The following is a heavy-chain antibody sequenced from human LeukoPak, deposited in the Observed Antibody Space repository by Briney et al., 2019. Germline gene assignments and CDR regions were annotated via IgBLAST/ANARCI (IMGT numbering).Heavy chain of an antibody. V-gene: IGHV3-23*01. CDR3: VKDGSDYYYDSRGYYYYYYGMDV. D-gene: IGHD3-22*01. Sequence: GGSLRLSCAASGFTFSSYAMSRVRQAPGKGLEWVLGISGSDDSTYNADSVKGRFTISRDNSKNTLYLQMNNLRVKDTAVYYCVKDGSDYYYDSRGYYYYYYGMDVWGQGATVTVSS. CDR1: GFTFSSYA. J-gene: IGHJ6*02. CDR2: ISGSDDST.